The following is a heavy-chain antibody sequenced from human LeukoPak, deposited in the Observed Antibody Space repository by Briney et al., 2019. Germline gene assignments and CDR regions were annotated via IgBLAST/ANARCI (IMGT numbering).Heavy chain of an antibody. Sequence: ASVKVSCKASGYTFTGYYMHWVRQAPGQGLEWMGWINPNSGGTNYAQKFQGRVTMTRDTSISTAYMELSSLRSEDTAVYYCARVRDDGYNYDYWGQGTLVTVSS. V-gene: IGHV1-2*02. CDR3: ARVRDDGYNYDY. D-gene: IGHD5-12*01. CDR1: GYTFTGYY. CDR2: INPNSGGT. J-gene: IGHJ4*02.